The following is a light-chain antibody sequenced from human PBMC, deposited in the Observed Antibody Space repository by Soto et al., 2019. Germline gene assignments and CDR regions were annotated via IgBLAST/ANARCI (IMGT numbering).Light chain of an antibody. CDR3: RSFAGGGNPVL. Sequence: QSALTQPTSASGSLGQSVTISCTGTTSDVGGYNYVSWHQQHPGKAPQDMVYEVTKRPPGVPDRFSGSKSGNTASLTVSGLQAEEESDYYCRSFAGGGNPVLLGGGTKLTVL. CDR1: TSDVGGYNY. J-gene: IGLJ2*01. CDR2: EVT. V-gene: IGLV2-8*01.